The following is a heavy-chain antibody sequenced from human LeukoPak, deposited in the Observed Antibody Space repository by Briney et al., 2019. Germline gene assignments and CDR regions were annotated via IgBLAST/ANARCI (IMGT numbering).Heavy chain of an antibody. D-gene: IGHD3-16*02. Sequence: GQSLRLSCTASAFTFGDYTMSWVRQAPEKGLEWVSSISSRGDTIDYADSVKGRFTISRDNAKNSLYLQMNSLRAEDTAVYYCARSPSSFDPWGQGALVTVSS. CDR3: ARSPSSFDP. J-gene: IGHJ5*02. CDR1: AFTFGDYT. CDR2: ISSRGDTI. V-gene: IGHV3-48*01.